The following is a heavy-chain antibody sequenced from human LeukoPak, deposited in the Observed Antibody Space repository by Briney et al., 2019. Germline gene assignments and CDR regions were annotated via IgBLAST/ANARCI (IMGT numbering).Heavy chain of an antibody. CDR1: GYAFTSYA. CDR2: INTNTGNP. J-gene: IGHJ5*02. D-gene: IGHD6-13*01. Sequence: GASVKVSCKASGYAFTSYAMNWVRQAPGQGLEWMGWINTNTGNPTYAQGFTGRFVFSLDTSVSTAYLQISSLKAEDTAVYYCAREETVAAAGLWFDPWGQGTLVTVSS. V-gene: IGHV7-4-1*02. CDR3: AREETVAAAGLWFDP.